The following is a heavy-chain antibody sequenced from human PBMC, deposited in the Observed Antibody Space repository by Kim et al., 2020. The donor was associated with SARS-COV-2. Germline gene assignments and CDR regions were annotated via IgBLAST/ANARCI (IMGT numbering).Heavy chain of an antibody. CDR3: ARGGGNRWYALEY. Sequence: KYSQKFQDRVTLTGDTSASTVYMELSSLRSEDTAVYYCARGGGNRWYALEYWGQGTLVTVSS. J-gene: IGHJ4*02. V-gene: IGHV1-3*01. D-gene: IGHD6-13*01.